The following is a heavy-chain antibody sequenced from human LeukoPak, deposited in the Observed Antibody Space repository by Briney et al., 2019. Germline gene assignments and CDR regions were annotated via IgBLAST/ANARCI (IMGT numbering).Heavy chain of an antibody. CDR1: GFTFTNYA. Sequence: GGSLRLSCVASGFTFTNYAMSWVRQPPGKGLEWVSAISATRGNTYYADSVQGRFSISRDNSKNTLYLQMNSLRAEDTAVYYCARGGYNYGGYYYYMDVWGKGTTVTVSS. D-gene: IGHD5-18*01. V-gene: IGHV3-23*01. CDR3: ARGGYNYGGYYYYMDV. CDR2: ISATRGNT. J-gene: IGHJ6*03.